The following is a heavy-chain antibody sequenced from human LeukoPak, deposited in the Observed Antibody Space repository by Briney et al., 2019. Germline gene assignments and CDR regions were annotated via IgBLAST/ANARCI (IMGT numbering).Heavy chain of an antibody. V-gene: IGHV5-51*01. CDR1: GYSFTSNY. CDR2: IYPRDSDT. J-gene: IGHJ4*01. D-gene: IGHD1-14*01. CDR3: VRRGLGMPRTGFDY. Sequence: KPGESLKISCEASGYSFTSNYIGWVRQMPGKGLEWMGFIYPRDSDTKYSPSFQGHVTISADKSINTAYLQWGSLRASDTAMYLCVRRGLGMPRTGFDYWGQGTLVTVSS.